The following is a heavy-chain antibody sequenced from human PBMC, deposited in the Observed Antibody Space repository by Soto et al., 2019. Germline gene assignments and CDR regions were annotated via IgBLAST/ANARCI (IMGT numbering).Heavy chain of an antibody. D-gene: IGHD1-26*01. CDR3: VREYEVGCGSYPL. J-gene: IGHJ4*02. CDR1: GYIFSNYH. V-gene: IGHV1-46*03. CDR2: ITPTGETT. Sequence: GASVKVSCKASGYIFSNYHMHWVRQAPGQGLEWMAIITPTGETTIYAQKFQGRVTVTRDTSASTLYMHLSSLTSDDTAVYYCVREYEVGCGSYPLWGQGTLVTVSS.